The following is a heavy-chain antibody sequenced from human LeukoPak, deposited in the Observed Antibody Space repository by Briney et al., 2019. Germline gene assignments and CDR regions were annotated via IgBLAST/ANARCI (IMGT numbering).Heavy chain of an antibody. J-gene: IGHJ4*02. CDR1: GYTFTSYG. Sequence: ASVKVSCKASGYTFTSYGISWVRQAPGQGLEWMGWISAYNGNTNYAQKLQGRVTMTTDTSTSTAYMELRSLRSDDTAVYYCAREDLAAARNPHFDYWGQGTLVTVSS. CDR2: ISAYNGNT. D-gene: IGHD6-13*01. CDR3: AREDLAAARNPHFDY. V-gene: IGHV1-18*01.